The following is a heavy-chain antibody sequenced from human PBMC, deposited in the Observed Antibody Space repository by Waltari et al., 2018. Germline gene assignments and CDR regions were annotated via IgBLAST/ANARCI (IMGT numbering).Heavy chain of an antibody. Sequence: QVQLQESGPGLVKPSETLSLTCTVSGGSISSYYWSWIRQPPGKGLEWIGYIYYSGSTSYKPSLKSRVTKSGDTSKNQCAVKLSSGTAADTAVYYCARGDCSSTSCDKSGRDVWGQGTTVTVSS. J-gene: IGHJ6*02. D-gene: IGHD2-2*02. CDR3: ARGDCSSTSCDKSGRDV. V-gene: IGHV4-59*01. CDR2: IYYSGST. CDR1: GGSISSYY.